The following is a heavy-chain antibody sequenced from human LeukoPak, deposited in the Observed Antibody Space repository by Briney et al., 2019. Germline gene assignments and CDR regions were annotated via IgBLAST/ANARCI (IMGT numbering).Heavy chain of an antibody. CDR2: INHSGST. Sequence: SETLSLTCAVYGGSFSGYYWSWIRQPPGKGLEWIGEINHSGSTNYNPSLKSRVTISVDTSKNQFSLKLSSVIAADTAVYYCARGLITMVRGVIGNWFDPWGQGTLVTVSS. CDR3: ARGLITMVRGVIGNWFDP. D-gene: IGHD3-10*01. J-gene: IGHJ5*02. V-gene: IGHV4-34*01. CDR1: GGSFSGYY.